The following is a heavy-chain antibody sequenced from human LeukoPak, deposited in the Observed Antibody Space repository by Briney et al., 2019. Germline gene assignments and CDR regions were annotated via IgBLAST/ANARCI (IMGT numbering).Heavy chain of an antibody. V-gene: IGHV3-33*01. D-gene: IGHD3-22*01. CDR1: RVTLISNG. CDR3: ARDPYDYDSSGLLTPYYFDY. Sequence: PRRSPRLSPVPSRVTLISNGMHSGCQSPRKRREWVADIWYVVSNKYYVGSVKGRFASSRDNSKNTLSLQTDSLRAEDTAVYYCARDPYDYDSSGLLTPYYFDYWGQGTLVTVSS. J-gene: IGHJ4*02. CDR2: IWYVVSNK.